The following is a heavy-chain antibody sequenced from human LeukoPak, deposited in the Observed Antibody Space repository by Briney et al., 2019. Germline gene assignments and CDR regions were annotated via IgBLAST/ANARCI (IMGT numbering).Heavy chain of an antibody. CDR3: ATGSNYYDSSGHY. D-gene: IGHD3-22*01. CDR2: ISGSGGST. CDR1: GFTFSSYA. V-gene: IGHV3-23*01. J-gene: IGHJ4*02. Sequence: GGSLRLSCAASGFTFSSYAMSWVRQAPGKGLEWVSAISGSGGSTYYADSVKGRFTISRDNSKNTLYLQMNSLRAEDTAVYYCATGSNYYDSSGHYWGQGTLVTVSS.